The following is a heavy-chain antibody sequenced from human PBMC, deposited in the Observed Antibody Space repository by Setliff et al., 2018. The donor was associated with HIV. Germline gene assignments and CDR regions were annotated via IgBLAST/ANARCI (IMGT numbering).Heavy chain of an antibody. D-gene: IGHD3-10*01. CDR2: ISTYSDET. V-gene: IGHV1-18*01. CDR1: GYTFTAYG. J-gene: IGHJ5*01. Sequence: ASVKVSCKPSGYTFTAYGLSWVQQAPGQGLEWMGWISTYSDETSYAQKLQGRVTMTRDTSASTAYMEVSSLRAEDTAVYHCARGGITMVRGKNHNWFDPWGQGTLVTVSS. CDR3: ARGGITMVRGKNHNWFDP.